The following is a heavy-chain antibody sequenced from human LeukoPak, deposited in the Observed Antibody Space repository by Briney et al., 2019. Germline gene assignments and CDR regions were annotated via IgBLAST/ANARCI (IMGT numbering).Heavy chain of an antibody. D-gene: IGHD6-19*01. V-gene: IGHV3-30*14. CDR3: ARDAGAVAGTTYWYFDL. CDR1: GFTFSTYA. J-gene: IGHJ2*01. Sequence: GGSLRLSCAASGFTFSTYAIHWVRQAPGRGLEWVAYISYDGITRYYADSVKGRFTISRDNSENILYIQMNSLRVEDTAVYYCARDAGAVAGTTYWYFDLWGRGTLVIVSS. CDR2: ISYDGITR.